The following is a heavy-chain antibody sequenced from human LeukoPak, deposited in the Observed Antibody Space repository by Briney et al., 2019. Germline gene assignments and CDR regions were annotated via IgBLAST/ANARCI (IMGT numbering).Heavy chain of an antibody. CDR2: IIPIFGTA. Sequence: ASVKVSSKASGGTFSSYAISWVRQAPGQGLEWMGGIIPIFGTANYAQKFQGRVTITTDESTSTAYMELSSLRSEDTAVYYCAREARGYCSSTSCYVFHTWGQGTLVTVYS. J-gene: IGHJ5*02. V-gene: IGHV1-69*05. D-gene: IGHD2-2*03. CDR1: GGTFSSYA. CDR3: AREARGYCSSTSCYVFHT.